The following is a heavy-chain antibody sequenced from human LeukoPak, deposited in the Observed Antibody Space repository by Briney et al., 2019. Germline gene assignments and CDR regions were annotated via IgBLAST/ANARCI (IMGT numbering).Heavy chain of an antibody. CDR1: GFTFSSYT. V-gene: IGHV3-48*01. J-gene: IGHJ4*02. D-gene: IGHD5-18*01. CDR3: AKDLSDPVMVIES. Sequence: GGSLRLSCAASGFTFSSYTMNWVRQPPGKGLEWVSNIGTSSTTIYYADSVKGRFTISRDNAKNSLYLQMNSLRADDTAVYYCAKDLSDPVMVIESWGQGTLVTVSS. CDR2: IGTSSTTI.